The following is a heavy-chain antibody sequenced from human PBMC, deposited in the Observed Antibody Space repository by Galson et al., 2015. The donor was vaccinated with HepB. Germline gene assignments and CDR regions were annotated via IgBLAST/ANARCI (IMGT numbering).Heavy chain of an antibody. D-gene: IGHD5-12*01. V-gene: IGHV4-59*08. CDR1: HGSINNYY. CDR2: IYYNGDT. J-gene: IGHJ4*02. Sequence: ETLSLTCSVSHGSINNYYWSWIRQSPGNRLEWIGYIYYNGDTTYNPSLGYRVGMSVDTSINQVSLWLTSVTAADTAVYYCARHPGRGSVGHAFDLWGQGTLVTVSA. CDR3: ARHPGRGSVGHAFDL.